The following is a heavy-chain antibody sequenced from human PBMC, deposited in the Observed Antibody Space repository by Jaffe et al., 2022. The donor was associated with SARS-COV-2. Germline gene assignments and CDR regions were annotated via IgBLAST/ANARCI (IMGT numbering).Heavy chain of an antibody. D-gene: IGHD6-19*01. CDR1: GFTFSSYG. J-gene: IGHJ4*02. Sequence: QVQLVESGGGVVQPGRSLRLSCAASGFTFSSYGMHWVRQAPGKGLEWVAVISYDGSNKYYADSVKGRFTISRDNSKNTLYLQMNSLRAEDTAVYYCAKDVFPAAYSSGLSFDYWGQGTLVTVSS. CDR2: ISYDGSNK. CDR3: AKDVFPAAYSSGLSFDY. V-gene: IGHV3-30*18.